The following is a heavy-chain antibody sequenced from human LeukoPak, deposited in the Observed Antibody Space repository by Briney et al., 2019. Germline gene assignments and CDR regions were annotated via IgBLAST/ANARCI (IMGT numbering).Heavy chain of an antibody. Sequence: SETLSLTCTVSGGSISSGSYYWSWIRQPAGKGLEWIGRIYTSGSTNYNPSLKSRVTISVDTSKNQFSLKLSSVTAADTAVYYCARVIYDYDRPDAFDIWGQGTMVTVSS. D-gene: IGHD3-16*01. CDR2: IYTSGST. V-gene: IGHV4-61*02. CDR3: ARVIYDYDRPDAFDI. CDR1: GGSISSGSYY. J-gene: IGHJ3*02.